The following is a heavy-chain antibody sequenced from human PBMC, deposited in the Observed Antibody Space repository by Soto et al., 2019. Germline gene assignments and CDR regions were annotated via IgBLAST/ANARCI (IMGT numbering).Heavy chain of an antibody. CDR3: AKPQGSYSSATNWFDP. J-gene: IGHJ5*02. D-gene: IGHD6-19*01. V-gene: IGHV3-23*01. CDR2: ISGSGGAT. CDR1: GFTFSNYA. Sequence: EVQLLESGGGLVQPGGSLRLSCAASGFTFSNYATSWVRQAPGKGLEWVSTISGSGGATNYAGSVKGRFTISRDNSKHTLYLQMNSLRAEDTAVYYCAKPQGSYSSATNWFDPWGQGTLVTVSS.